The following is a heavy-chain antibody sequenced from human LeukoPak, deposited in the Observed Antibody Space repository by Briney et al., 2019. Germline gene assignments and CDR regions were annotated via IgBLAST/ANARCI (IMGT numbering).Heavy chain of an antibody. Sequence: GASVKVSCKASGYTFTSYAMNWVRQAPGQGLEWMGWINTSTGNPTYAQGFTGRFVFSLDTSVSTAYLQISSLKAEDTAVYYCARDDFGYGDYGPQGGGGYYWGQGTLVTVSS. CDR3: ARDDFGYGDYGPQGGGGYY. J-gene: IGHJ4*02. V-gene: IGHV7-4-1*02. CDR1: GYTFTSYA. D-gene: IGHD4-17*01. CDR2: INTSTGNP.